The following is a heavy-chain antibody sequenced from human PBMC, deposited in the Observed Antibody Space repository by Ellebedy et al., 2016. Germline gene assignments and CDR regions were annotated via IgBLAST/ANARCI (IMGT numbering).Heavy chain of an antibody. D-gene: IGHD3-3*01. CDR3: ARGEVLRYYDFWSGYYGGNFDY. CDR2: IWYDGSNK. J-gene: IGHJ4*02. CDR1: GFTFSSYG. V-gene: IGHV3-33*01. Sequence: GESLKISCAASGFTFSSYGMHWVRQAPGKGLEWVAVIWYDGSNKYYADSVKGRFTISRDNSKNTLYLQMNSLRAEDTAVYYCARGEVLRYYDFWSGYYGGNFDYWGQGTLVTVSS.